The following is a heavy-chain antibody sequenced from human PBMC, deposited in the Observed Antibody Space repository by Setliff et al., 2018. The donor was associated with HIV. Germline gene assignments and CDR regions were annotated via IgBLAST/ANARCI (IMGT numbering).Heavy chain of an antibody. Sequence: GGSLRLSCAASGFIFSSYAMTWVRQAPGKGLEWVSTIRGSGSGDTTHYADFVKGRFTISRDNAKNTVYLQMNSLRAEDMAIYYCAREDSSWYGSLDYWGQGTPVTVSS. CDR3: AREDSSWYGSLDY. CDR2: IRGSGSGDTT. D-gene: IGHD6-13*01. CDR1: GFIFSSYA. V-gene: IGHV3-23*01. J-gene: IGHJ4*02.